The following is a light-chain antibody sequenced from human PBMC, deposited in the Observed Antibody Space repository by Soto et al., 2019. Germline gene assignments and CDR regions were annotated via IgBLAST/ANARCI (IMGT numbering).Light chain of an antibody. J-gene: IGKJ5*01. Sequence: EIGLTQSPDTLSLSPGEGATLSCRATQSVSSNYLAWYQQKPGQAPRFLIYGASSRATGIPDRFSGSGSGTDFTLTISRLEPEDFAVYYCQQYGSSPITFGQGTRLEIK. CDR1: QSVSSNY. CDR3: QQYGSSPIT. CDR2: GAS. V-gene: IGKV3-20*01.